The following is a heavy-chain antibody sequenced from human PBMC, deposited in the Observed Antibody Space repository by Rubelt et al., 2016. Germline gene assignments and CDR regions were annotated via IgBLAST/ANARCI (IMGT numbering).Heavy chain of an antibody. V-gene: IGHV2-5*02. CDR3: AHRLAGTGTIY. J-gene: IGHJ4*02. CDR2: ISWADDT. Sequence: QITLKESGPTLVKPTQTLTLTCIFSGFSLSTSGVGVGWIRQPPGKALECLALISWADDTRYSPTLKSRLTITKGTSKNHVVLTITNRDPVDTATYDCAHRLAGTGTIYWGQGTLVTVSS. CDR1: GFSLSTSGVG. D-gene: IGHD1-1*01.